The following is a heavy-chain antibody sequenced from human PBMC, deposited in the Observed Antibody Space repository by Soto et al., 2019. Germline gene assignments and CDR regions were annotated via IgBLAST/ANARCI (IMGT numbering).Heavy chain of an antibody. CDR3: ASERSSGWDQGYGMDV. Sequence: EPLALTCSAPGACTHTYYCSWIRKPPGKGLEGIGYSYYSGSTNYKRSLKSRLTISVDTSKNQFPLKLSSVTAADTAVYYCASERSSGWDQGYGMDVWGQGTTVTVSS. D-gene: IGHD6-19*01. J-gene: IGHJ6*02. V-gene: IGHV4-59*01. CDR1: GACTHTYY. CDR2: SYYSGST.